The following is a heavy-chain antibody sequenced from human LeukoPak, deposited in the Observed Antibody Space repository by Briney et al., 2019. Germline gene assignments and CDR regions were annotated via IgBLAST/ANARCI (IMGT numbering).Heavy chain of an antibody. CDR3: ARDRPYNWNDLLGDY. Sequence: ASVKVSCKASGYTFTSYYMHWARQAPGQGLEWMGITNPSGGSTSYAQKFQGRVTMTRDTSTSTVYMELSSLRSEDTAVYYCARDRPYNWNDLLGDYWGQGTLVTVSS. CDR1: GYTFTSYY. J-gene: IGHJ4*02. CDR2: TNPSGGST. V-gene: IGHV1-46*01. D-gene: IGHD1-1*01.